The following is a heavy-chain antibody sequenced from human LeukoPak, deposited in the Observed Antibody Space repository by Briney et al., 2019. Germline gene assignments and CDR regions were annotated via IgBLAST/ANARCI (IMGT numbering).Heavy chain of an antibody. D-gene: IGHD6-13*01. Sequence: SQTLSLTCTVSGGSISSGGYYWSWIRQHPGKGLEWIGYIYYSGSTYYNPSLKSRVTISVDTSKNQFSLKLNSVTAADTAVYFCARDAGYSSRQLDYWGQGTLVTVSS. CDR2: IYYSGST. V-gene: IGHV4-31*03. CDR3: ARDAGYSSRQLDY. J-gene: IGHJ4*02. CDR1: GGSISSGGYY.